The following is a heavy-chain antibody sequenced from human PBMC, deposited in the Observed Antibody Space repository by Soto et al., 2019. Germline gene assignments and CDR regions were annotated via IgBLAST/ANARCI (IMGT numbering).Heavy chain of an antibody. CDR3: ARILVGAFDF. CDR1: GGSFSDHF. V-gene: IGHV4-34*01. J-gene: IGHJ4*02. Sequence: KPSETLSLTCAVYGGSFSDHFWTWIRQSPGKGLEWIGDVNHRGSTSYNPSLKSRVTMSLDSSKNQFSLSLSSVTAADTAVYYCARILVGAFDFWGQGVLVTVSS. CDR2: VNHRGST. D-gene: IGHD1-26*01.